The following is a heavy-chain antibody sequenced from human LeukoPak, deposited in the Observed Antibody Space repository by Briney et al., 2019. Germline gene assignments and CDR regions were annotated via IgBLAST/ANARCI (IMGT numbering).Heavy chain of an antibody. Sequence: WASVKVSCKASGGTFSSYAISWVRQAPGQGLEWMGRIIPILGIANYAQKFQGRVTITADKSTSTAYMELSSLRSEDTAVYYCARAYCSSTSCLTGYFDYWGQGTLVTVSS. CDR3: ARAYCSSTSCLTGYFDY. CDR1: GGTFSSYA. V-gene: IGHV1-69*04. J-gene: IGHJ4*02. CDR2: IIPILGIA. D-gene: IGHD2-2*01.